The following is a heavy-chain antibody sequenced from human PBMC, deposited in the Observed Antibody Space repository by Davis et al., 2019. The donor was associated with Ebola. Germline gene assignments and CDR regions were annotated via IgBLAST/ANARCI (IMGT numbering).Heavy chain of an antibody. D-gene: IGHD5-24*01. CDR2: INSDGSST. Sequence: HTGGSLRLSCAASGFTFSSYWMHWVRQAPGKGLVWVSRINSDGSSTSYADSVKGRFTISRDNAKNTLYLQMNSLRAEDTAVYYCARVRWLQTSGYYFDYWGQGTLVTVSS. V-gene: IGHV3-74*01. CDR3: ARVRWLQTSGYYFDY. J-gene: IGHJ4*02. CDR1: GFTFSSYW.